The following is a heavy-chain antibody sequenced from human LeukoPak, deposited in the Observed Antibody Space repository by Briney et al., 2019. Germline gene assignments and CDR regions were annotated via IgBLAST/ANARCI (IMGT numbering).Heavy chain of an antibody. Sequence: SVMVSCKASGGTFSSYTISWVRQAPGQGLEWMGRIIPILGIANYAQKFQRRVTITADKSTSTDYMELSSLRSEDTAVYYCARDQDYYDSSGYPYYFDYWGQGTLVTVSS. CDR2: IIPILGIA. D-gene: IGHD3-22*01. V-gene: IGHV1-69*04. CDR3: ARDQDYYDSSGYPYYFDY. J-gene: IGHJ4*02. CDR1: GGTFSSYT.